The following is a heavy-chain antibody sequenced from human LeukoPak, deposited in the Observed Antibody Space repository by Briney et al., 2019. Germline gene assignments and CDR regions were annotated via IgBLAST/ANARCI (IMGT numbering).Heavy chain of an antibody. CDR3: AIYYYDSSGADY. J-gene: IGHJ4*02. Sequence: GGSLRLSCAASGFTVSSNYMSWVRQAPGKGLEWVSVIYSGGSTYYADSVKGRFTISRDNSKNTLYLQMNSLRAEDTAVYYCAIYYYDSSGADYWGQGTLVTVSS. CDR2: IYSGGST. D-gene: IGHD3-22*01. V-gene: IGHV3-66*01. CDR1: GFTVSSNY.